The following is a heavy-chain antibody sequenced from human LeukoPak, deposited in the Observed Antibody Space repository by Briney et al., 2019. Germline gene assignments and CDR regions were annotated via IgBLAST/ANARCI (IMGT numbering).Heavy chain of an antibody. CDR3: ARLVRGYSYGRGWYFDL. CDR1: GDSISSYY. V-gene: IGHV4-59*08. CDR2: IYFSGST. D-gene: IGHD5-18*01. J-gene: IGHJ2*01. Sequence: SETLSLTCTVSGDSISSYYWGWIRQPPGKGLEWIGYIYFSGSTNYNPSLKSRVTISLDTSKNQFSLKLSSVTAADTAVYYCARLVRGYSYGRGWYFDLWGRGTLVTVSS.